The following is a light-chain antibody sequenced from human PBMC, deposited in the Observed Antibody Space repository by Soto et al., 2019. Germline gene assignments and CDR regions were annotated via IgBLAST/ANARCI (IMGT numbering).Light chain of an antibody. J-gene: IGKJ1*01. Sequence: ILMTQSPATLSVSPGERATLSCRASQSVSNSLAWYQQKPGQAPRLLIYDASTRATGIPARFSGSGSGTEFTLTISGLQSEEFAVYYCQQYNNWPPWTFGQGTKVEIK. V-gene: IGKV3-15*01. CDR2: DAS. CDR1: QSVSNS. CDR3: QQYNNWPPWT.